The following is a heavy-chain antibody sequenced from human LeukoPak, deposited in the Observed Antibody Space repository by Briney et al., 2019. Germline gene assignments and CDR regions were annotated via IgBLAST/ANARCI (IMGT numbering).Heavy chain of an antibody. Sequence: PGGSLRLSCAASGFTFDDYAIHWVRQAPGKGLEWVSGISWNSGSIGYADSVKGRFTISRDNAKNSLYLQMDSLRAEDTALYYCAKGTVLTIFGVALFDYWGQGTLVTVSS. V-gene: IGHV3-9*01. CDR1: GFTFDDYA. D-gene: IGHD3-3*01. J-gene: IGHJ4*02. CDR2: ISWNSGSI. CDR3: AKGTVLTIFGVALFDY.